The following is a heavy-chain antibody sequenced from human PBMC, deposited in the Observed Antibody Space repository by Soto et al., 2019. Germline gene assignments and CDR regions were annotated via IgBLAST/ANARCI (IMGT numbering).Heavy chain of an antibody. D-gene: IGHD6-13*01. J-gene: IGHJ6*02. CDR2: ISGSGGST. CDR3: AKDGSRRIAAAGYYYYYGMDV. Sequence: LRLSCAASGFTFSSYAMSWVRQAPGKGLEWVSAISGSGGSTYYADSVKGRFTISRDNSKNTLYLQMNSLRAEDTAVYYCAKDGSRRIAAAGYYYYYGMDVWGQGTTVTVSS. V-gene: IGHV3-23*01. CDR1: GFTFSSYA.